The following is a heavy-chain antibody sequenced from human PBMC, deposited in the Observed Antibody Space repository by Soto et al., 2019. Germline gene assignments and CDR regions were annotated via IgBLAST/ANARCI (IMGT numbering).Heavy chain of an antibody. D-gene: IGHD3-3*01. CDR2: ISGSGGST. CDR1: GLPFISYA. Sequence: GSLRHASTSSGLPFISYAMSWVRQATGKGLEWVSTISGSGGSTYYADSVKGRFTISRDNSKNTLYLQMNSLRAEGTAVYYCAKDRSLRFLEWYYYYGMDVWGQGTTVTVSS. J-gene: IGHJ6*02. CDR3: AKDRSLRFLEWYYYYGMDV. V-gene: IGHV3-23*01.